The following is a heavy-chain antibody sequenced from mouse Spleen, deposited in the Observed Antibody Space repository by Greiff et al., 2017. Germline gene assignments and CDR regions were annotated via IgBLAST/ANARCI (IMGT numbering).Heavy chain of an antibody. D-gene: IGHD2-3*01. V-gene: IGHV1-54*01. CDR1: GYAFTNYS. J-gene: IGHJ4*01. Sequence: VQLQQSGTELVRPGTSVKVSCKASGYAFTNYSIEWVKQRPGQGLEWIGKINPGSNHIYYNEKFKGRATLTADKSSSTAYMQLSSLTSDDSAVYFCARSKGWAYAMDYWGQGTSVTVSS. CDR2: INPGSNHI. CDR3: ARSKGWAYAMDY.